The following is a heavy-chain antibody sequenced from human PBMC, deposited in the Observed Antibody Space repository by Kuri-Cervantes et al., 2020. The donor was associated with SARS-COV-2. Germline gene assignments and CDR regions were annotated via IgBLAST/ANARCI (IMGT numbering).Heavy chain of an antibody. D-gene: IGHD6-19*01. CDR1: GFTVSSNY. CDR2: IYSGGST. V-gene: IGHV3-66*01. J-gene: IGHJ4*02. Sequence: LSLTCAASGFTVSSNYMSWVRQAPGKGLEWVSVIYSGGSTYYADSVKGRFTISRDNSKNTLYLQMNSLRAEDTAVYYCARGPSGWYLNWGQGTLVTVSS. CDR3: ARGPSGWYLN.